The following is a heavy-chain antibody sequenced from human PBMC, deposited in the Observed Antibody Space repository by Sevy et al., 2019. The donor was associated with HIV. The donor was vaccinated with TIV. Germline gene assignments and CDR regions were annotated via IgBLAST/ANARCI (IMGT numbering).Heavy chain of an antibody. CDR3: ARDSMPLVQGIIITPYYYGIDV. CDR1: GYPFTSFG. CDR2: ISANKGNT. V-gene: IGHV1-18*01. D-gene: IGHD3-10*01. J-gene: IGHJ6*02. Sequence: ASVKVSCQASGYPFTSFGISGVRQPPGQGLEWMGWISANKGNTIFAKKLQGRVTMTTETSTSTAYMELRGLRFDDTAVYYCARDSMPLVQGIIITPYYYGIDVWGQGTTVTVSS.